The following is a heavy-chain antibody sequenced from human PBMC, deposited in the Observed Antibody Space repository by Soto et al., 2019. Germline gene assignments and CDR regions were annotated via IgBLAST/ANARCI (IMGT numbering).Heavy chain of an antibody. CDR3: ARGIAAAGPKLDY. CDR2: ISSATTTI. V-gene: IGHV3-48*01. D-gene: IGHD6-13*01. J-gene: IGHJ4*02. Sequence: EVQLVESGGGLVQPGGSLRLSCAASGFTFSSYSMNWVRQAPGKGLEWVSYISSATTTICYADSVKGRFTISRDNAKNSLYLQMKRLRADDTAVYYCARGIAAAGPKLDYWGQGTLVTVSS. CDR1: GFTFSSYS.